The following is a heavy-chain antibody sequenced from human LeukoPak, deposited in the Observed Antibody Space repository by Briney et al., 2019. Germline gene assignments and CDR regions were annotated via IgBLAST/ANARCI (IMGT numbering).Heavy chain of an antibody. CDR3: ARSFLGYCSSTSCGDAFDI. CDR1: GFTVSSNY. J-gene: IGHJ3*02. CDR2: IYRGGST. Sequence: PGGSLRLSCAASGFTVSSNYMSWVRQAPGKGLEWVSVIYRGGSTYYADSVKGRFTISRDNSKNTLYLQMNSLRAEDTAVYYCARSFLGYCSSTSCGDAFDIWGQGTMVTVSS. V-gene: IGHV3-66*02. D-gene: IGHD2-2*01.